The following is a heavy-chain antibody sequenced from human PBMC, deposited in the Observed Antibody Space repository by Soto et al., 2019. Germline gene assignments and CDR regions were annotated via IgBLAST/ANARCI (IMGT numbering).Heavy chain of an antibody. CDR1: GFTFSSYA. D-gene: IGHD6-25*01. V-gene: IGHV3-23*01. CDR3: AKGGRSNGPNWFDT. Sequence: PGGSLRLSSAASGFTFSSYAMSWVRQAPGKGLEGVSAISGSGGSTYYADSEKGRFTISRDNSKNTLYLQMNSLRAEDTAVYYCAKGGRSNGPNWFDTWGQGTLVTVSS. CDR2: ISGSGGST. J-gene: IGHJ5*02.